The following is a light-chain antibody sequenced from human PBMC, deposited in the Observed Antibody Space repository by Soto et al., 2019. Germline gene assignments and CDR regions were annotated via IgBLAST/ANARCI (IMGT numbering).Light chain of an antibody. CDR3: QQYGSSPWT. CDR2: GAS. CDR1: QSVSSSY. Sequence: EIVLTHSPGPLSLSPGERATLSCRASQSVSSSYLAWYQQKPGQAPRLLIYGASSRATGIPDRFSGSGSGTDFTLTISRLEPEDFAGYYCQQYGSSPWTFGQGTKVEIK. V-gene: IGKV3-20*01. J-gene: IGKJ1*01.